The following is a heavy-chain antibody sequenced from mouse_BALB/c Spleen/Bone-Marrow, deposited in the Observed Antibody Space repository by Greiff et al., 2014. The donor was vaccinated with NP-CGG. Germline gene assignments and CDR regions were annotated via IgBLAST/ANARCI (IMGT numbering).Heavy chain of an antibody. CDR2: IDPANGNT. CDR1: GFNIKDTY. J-gene: IGHJ3*01. V-gene: IGHV14-3*02. Sequence: VQLQQSGAELVKPGASVKLSCTASGFNIKDTYMHWVKQRPEQGLEWIGRIDPANGNTKYDPKFQGKATITADTSSNTAYLQLSSLISEDTAVYYCARLDLSAYWGQGTLVTVSA. CDR3: ARLDLSAY.